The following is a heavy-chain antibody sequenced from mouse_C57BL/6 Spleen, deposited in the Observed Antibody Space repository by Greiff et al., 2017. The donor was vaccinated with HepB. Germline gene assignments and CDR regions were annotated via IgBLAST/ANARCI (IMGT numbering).Heavy chain of an antibody. CDR1: GYTFTSYW. V-gene: IGHV1-50*01. Sequence: VQLQQSGAELVKPGASVKLSCKASGYTFTSYWMQWVKQRPGQGLEWIGEIDPSDSYTNYNQKFKGKATLTVDTSYSTAYMQLSSLTSEDSAVYYCATKTGWDVGSFDYWGQGTTLTVSS. CDR2: IDPSDSYT. J-gene: IGHJ2*01. D-gene: IGHD4-1*01. CDR3: ATKTGWDVGSFDY.